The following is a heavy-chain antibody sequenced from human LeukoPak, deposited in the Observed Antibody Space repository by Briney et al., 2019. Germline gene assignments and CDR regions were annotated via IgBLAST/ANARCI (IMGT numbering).Heavy chain of an antibody. CDR1: GFTFSSYA. CDR3: AKDRVLVVVAATLDY. J-gene: IGHJ4*02. D-gene: IGHD2-15*01. V-gene: IGHV3-23*01. Sequence: GGSLRLSCAASGFTFSSYAMSWVRQAPGKGLEWVSAISGSRGSTYYADSVKGRFTISRDNSKNTLYLQMNSLRAEDTAVYYCAKDRVLVVVAATLDYWGQGTLVTVSS. CDR2: ISGSRGST.